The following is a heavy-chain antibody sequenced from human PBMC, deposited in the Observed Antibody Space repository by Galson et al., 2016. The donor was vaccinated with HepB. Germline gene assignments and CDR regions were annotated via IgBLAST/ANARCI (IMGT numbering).Heavy chain of an antibody. V-gene: IGHV3-30*04. CDR2: ISYDGNYK. Sequence: SLRLSCAASGFTFSSDAMHWVRQAPRTGLEWVAVISYDGNYKSYADAVKGRFTISRDNSMKTLYLEMNGRGVEDTGRSYCARESARSSGWNNLYYHGMDVWGRGSTVIVSS. D-gene: IGHD6-19*01. CDR1: GFTFSSDA. CDR3: ARESARSSGWNNLYYHGMDV. J-gene: IGHJ6*02.